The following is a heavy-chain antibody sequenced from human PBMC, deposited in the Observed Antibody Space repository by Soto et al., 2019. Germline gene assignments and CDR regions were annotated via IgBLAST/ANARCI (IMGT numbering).Heavy chain of an antibody. CDR3: ANIWRSYRDYYMDV. Sequence: EVQLLESGGGLVQPGGSLRLSCAASGFTFSSYAMSWVRQAPGKGLEWVSAISGSGGSTYYADSVKGRFTISRDNSKNTLYLQMNSLRAEDTAVYYCANIWRSYRDYYMDVWGKGTTVTVSS. CDR1: GFTFSSYA. J-gene: IGHJ6*03. CDR2: ISGSGGST. D-gene: IGHD3-16*02. V-gene: IGHV3-23*01.